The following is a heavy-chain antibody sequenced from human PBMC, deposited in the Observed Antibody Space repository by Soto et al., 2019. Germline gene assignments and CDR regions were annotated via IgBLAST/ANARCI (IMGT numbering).Heavy chain of an antibody. D-gene: IGHD4-4*01. CDR1: GFTFSSYA. Sequence: GGSLRLSCAASGFTFSSYAMSWVRQAPGKGLEWVSAISGSGGSTYYADSVKGRFTISRDNSKNTLYLQMNSLRAEDTAVYYCAKGMDYSNRSGFGHYYYYYMDVWGKGTTVTVSS. CDR3: AKGMDYSNRSGFGHYYYYYMDV. J-gene: IGHJ6*03. CDR2: ISGSGGST. V-gene: IGHV3-23*01.